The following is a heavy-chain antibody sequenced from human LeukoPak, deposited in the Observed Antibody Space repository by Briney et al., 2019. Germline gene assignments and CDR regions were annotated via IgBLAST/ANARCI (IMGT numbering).Heavy chain of an antibody. CDR2: IIPMFGTT. D-gene: IGHD3-3*01. CDR1: GVTFSSYA. CDR3: ARGGIKIFGVVQNWFDP. V-gene: IGHV1-69*01. J-gene: IGHJ5*02. Sequence: SVKVSCKASGVTFSSYAISWVRQAPGQGLEWMGGIIPMFGTTNYAKKFQDTVTFTADESTSTAYMELSSLRSEDTALYYCARGGIKIFGVVQNWFDPWGQGTLVTVSS.